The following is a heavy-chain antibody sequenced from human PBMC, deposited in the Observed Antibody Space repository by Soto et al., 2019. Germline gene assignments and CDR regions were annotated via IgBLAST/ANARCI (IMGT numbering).Heavy chain of an antibody. Sequence: QVQLVQSGAEVKKPGSSVKVSCKASGGTFSSYAISWVRQAPGQGLEWMGGIIPIFGTANYAKKFQGRVTITADESTSTADMELSSLRSEDTAVYYCDSVPTLTLGSAYYYCGMDVWGQGTTVTVSS. CDR3: DSVPTLTLGSAYYYCGMDV. CDR2: IIPIFGTA. J-gene: IGHJ6*02. CDR1: GGTFSSYA. V-gene: IGHV1-69*12. D-gene: IGHD7-27*01.